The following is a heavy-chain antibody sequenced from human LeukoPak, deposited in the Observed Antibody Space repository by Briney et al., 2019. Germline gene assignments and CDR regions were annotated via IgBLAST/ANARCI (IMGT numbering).Heavy chain of an antibody. CDR1: GYTLTSYA. V-gene: IGHV1-3*01. J-gene: IGHJ4*02. D-gene: IGHD1-26*01. CDR2: INAGNGNT. Sequence: ASVKVSCKASGYTLTSYAMHWVRQAPGQRLEWMGWINAGNGNTKYSQKFQGRVTITRDTSASTAYMELSSLRSEDTAVYYCARGSYYGDEDFDYWGQGTLVTVSS. CDR3: ARGSYYGDEDFDY.